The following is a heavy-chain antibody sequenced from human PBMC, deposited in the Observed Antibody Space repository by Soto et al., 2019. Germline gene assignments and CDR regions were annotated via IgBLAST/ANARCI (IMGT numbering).Heavy chain of an antibody. J-gene: IGHJ5*02. D-gene: IGHD3-9*01. CDR3: ARDPYDIGWFDP. V-gene: IGHV1-69*01. Sequence: QVQLVQSGAEVKKPGSSVKVSCKASGGTFSSYAISWVRQAPGQGLEWMGGIIPIFGTANYAQKFQGRVTITAEESTSTAYMELSSLRSEDTAVDYCARDPYDIGWFDPWGQGTLVTVSS. CDR1: GGTFSSYA. CDR2: IIPIFGTA.